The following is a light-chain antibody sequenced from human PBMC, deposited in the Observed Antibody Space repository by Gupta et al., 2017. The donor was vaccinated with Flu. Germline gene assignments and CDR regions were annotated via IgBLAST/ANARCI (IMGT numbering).Light chain of an antibody. V-gene: IGLV2-14*01. CDR3: SSYTSSAVI. CDR1: SSDVGGYKY. Sequence: QSALTQPASVSGSPGQSITISCTGTSSDVGGYKYVSWYHQHPGKAPKLMIYEVSNRPSGVSNRFSGSKSGNTASLTISGLQAEDEADYYCSSYTSSAVIFGGGTKLTVL. J-gene: IGLJ2*01. CDR2: EVS.